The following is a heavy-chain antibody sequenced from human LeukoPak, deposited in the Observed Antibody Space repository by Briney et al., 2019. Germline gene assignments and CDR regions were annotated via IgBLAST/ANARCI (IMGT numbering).Heavy chain of an antibody. Sequence: SETLSLISTVSGGSISSYYWSWIRQPPGKGLEWIGYIYYSGSTNYNPSLKSRVTISVDTSKNQFSLGLSSVTAADTAMYYCATVVRADFDYWGQGVLVTVSS. J-gene: IGHJ4*02. V-gene: IGHV4-59*12. CDR1: GGSISSYY. CDR2: IYYSGST. D-gene: IGHD1-26*01. CDR3: ATVVRADFDY.